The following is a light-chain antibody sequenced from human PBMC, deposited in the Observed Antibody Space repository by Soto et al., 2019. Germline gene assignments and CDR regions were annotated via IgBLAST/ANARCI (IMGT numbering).Light chain of an antibody. CDR1: SSDVGGYIL. V-gene: IGLV2-23*02. Sequence: QSALTQPASVSGSPGQSITISCTGTSSDVGGYILVSWYQQHPGKAPKLMIYEVSKRPSGVSNRFSGSKSGNTASLTISGLQAEDEADYYCCSYAGSSTFLFGGGTKLTVL. CDR3: CSYAGSSTFL. J-gene: IGLJ2*01. CDR2: EVS.